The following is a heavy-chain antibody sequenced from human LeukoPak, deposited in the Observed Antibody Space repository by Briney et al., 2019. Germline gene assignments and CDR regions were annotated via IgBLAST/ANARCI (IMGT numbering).Heavy chain of an antibody. D-gene: IGHD4-17*01. CDR3: ARDRGDYATYYYYYGMDV. Sequence: GGSLRLSCAASGFTFSSYSMNWVRQAPGKGLEWVSYISSSSSTIYYADSVKGRFTISRDNAKISLYLQMNSLRAEDTAVYYCARDRGDYATYYYYYGMDVWGQGTTVTVSS. J-gene: IGHJ6*02. CDR1: GFTFSSYS. CDR2: ISSSSSTI. V-gene: IGHV3-48*01.